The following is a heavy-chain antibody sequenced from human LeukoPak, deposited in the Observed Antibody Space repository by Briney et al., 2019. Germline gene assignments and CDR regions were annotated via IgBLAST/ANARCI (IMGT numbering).Heavy chain of an antibody. CDR2: ISSSSSTI. CDR3: ARDSLRVWFGETYGMDV. J-gene: IGHJ6*02. V-gene: IGHV3-48*01. CDR1: GFTFSSYS. D-gene: IGHD3-10*01. Sequence: GGSLRLSCAASGFTFSSYSMNWVRQAPGEGLEWVSYISSSSSTIYYADSVKGRFTISRDNAKNSLYLQMNSLRAEDTAVYYCARDSLRVWFGETYGMDVWGQGTTVTVSS.